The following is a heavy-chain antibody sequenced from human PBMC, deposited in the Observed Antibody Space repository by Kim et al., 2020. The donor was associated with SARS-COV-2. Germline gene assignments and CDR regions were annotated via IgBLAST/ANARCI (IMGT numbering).Heavy chain of an antibody. CDR1: GFTFSSYG. Sequence: GGSLRLSCAASGFTFSSYGMHWVRQAPGKGLEWVAVIWYDGSNKYYADSVKGRFTISRDNSKNTLYLQMNSLRAEDTAVYYCARDLWVPTYYYYYGMDVWGQGTTVTVSS. V-gene: IGHV3-33*01. CDR3: ARDLWVPTYYYYYGMDV. J-gene: IGHJ6*02. D-gene: IGHD3-10*01. CDR2: IWYDGSNK.